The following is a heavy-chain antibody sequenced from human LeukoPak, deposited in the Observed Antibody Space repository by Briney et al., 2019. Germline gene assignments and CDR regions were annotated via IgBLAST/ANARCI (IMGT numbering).Heavy chain of an antibody. J-gene: IGHJ4*02. D-gene: IGHD3-16*01. V-gene: IGHV4-59*01. CDR3: ASMEESSGYFDY. CDR1: GGSISSYY. Sequence: SETLSLTCTVSGGSISSYYWSWIRQPPGKGLEWIGYIYYSGSTNYNPSLKGRVTISVDTSKNQFSLKLSSVTAADTAVYYCASMEESSGYFDYWGQGTLVTVSS. CDR2: IYYSGST.